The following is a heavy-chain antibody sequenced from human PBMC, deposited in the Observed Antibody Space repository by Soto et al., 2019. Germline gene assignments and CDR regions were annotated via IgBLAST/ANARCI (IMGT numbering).Heavy chain of an antibody. CDR3: ARGAYCGGDCYDYFDY. CDR1: GFTFSSYE. J-gene: IGHJ4*02. V-gene: IGHV3-48*03. CDR2: ISSSGSTI. D-gene: IGHD2-21*02. Sequence: EVQLVESGGGLVQPGGSLRLSCAASGFTFSSYEMNWVRQAPGKGLEWVLYISSSGSTIYYADSVKGRFTISRDNAKNSLYLQMNSLRAEDTAVDYCARGAYCGGDCYDYFDYWGQGTLVTVSS.